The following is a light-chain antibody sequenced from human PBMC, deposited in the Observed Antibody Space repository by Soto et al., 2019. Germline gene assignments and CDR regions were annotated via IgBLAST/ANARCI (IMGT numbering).Light chain of an antibody. V-gene: IGLV1-44*01. CDR2: NDN. CDR3: AAWDVSLNGLYV. CDR1: SSNIGISS. Sequence: QSVLTQPPSASGTPGQRVTISCYGSSSNIGISSVNWYQQLPGTAPKLLIYNDNQWPSGVPDLFSGSKSVTSASLAIRGLQSEDEDDYYCAAWDVSLNGLYVFGTGTKVTVL. J-gene: IGLJ1*01.